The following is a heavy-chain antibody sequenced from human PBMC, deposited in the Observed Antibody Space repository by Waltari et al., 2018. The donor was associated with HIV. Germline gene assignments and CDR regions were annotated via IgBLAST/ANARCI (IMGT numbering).Heavy chain of an antibody. CDR2: INHSGST. J-gene: IGHJ5*02. V-gene: IGHV4-34*01. CDR1: GGSFSGYY. Sequence: QVQLQQWGAGLLKPSETLSLTCAVYGGSFSGYYWSWIRQPPGKGLEWIGEINHSGSTNYNPSLKSRVTISVDTSKNQFSLKLSSVTAADTAVYYCARDWVVTGYNWFDPWGQGTLVTVSS. CDR3: ARDWVVTGYNWFDP. D-gene: IGHD2-15*01.